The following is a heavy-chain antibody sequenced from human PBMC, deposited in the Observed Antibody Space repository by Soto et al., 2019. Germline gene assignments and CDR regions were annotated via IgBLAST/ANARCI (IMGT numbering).Heavy chain of an antibody. V-gene: IGHV4-31*02. D-gene: IGHD3-16*01. CDR3: ARDPAYRRYFEY. CDR2: IFYTGSA. CDR1: GASISSGRHY. J-gene: IGHJ4*02. Sequence: SETLSLTCTVSGASISSGRHYWSWIRQHPGKGLEWIGYIFYTGSAYYSPSFGSRVAISIDTSKNQFSLTLSSVTAADTAVYYCARDPAYRRYFEYWGQGALVTVSS.